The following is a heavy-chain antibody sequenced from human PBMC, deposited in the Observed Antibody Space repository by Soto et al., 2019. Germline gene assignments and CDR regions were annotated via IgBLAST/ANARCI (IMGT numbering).Heavy chain of an antibody. CDR3: AGGGSGYYNN. CDR1: GSTLSSYW. V-gene: IGHV3-74*01. CDR2: IKPDGSYT. D-gene: IGHD3-22*01. J-gene: IGHJ4*02. Sequence: DVQLVESGGGLVQPGGSLRLSCAASGSTLSSYWMHWVRQTPGKGLMWVSRIKPDGSYTTYADSVKGRFTISRDNTRNTLYLQMNSLRGEDTAVYYCAGGGSGYYNNWGQGTLVTVSS.